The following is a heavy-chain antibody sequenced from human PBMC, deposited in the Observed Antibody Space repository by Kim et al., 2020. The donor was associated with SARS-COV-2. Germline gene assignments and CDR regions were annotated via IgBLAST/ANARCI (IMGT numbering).Heavy chain of an antibody. Sequence: YYADSVKGRFTISRDNAKNSLYLQMNSLRAEDTAVYYCARDRIAATAFDIWGQGTMVTVSS. D-gene: IGHD6-25*01. J-gene: IGHJ3*02. V-gene: IGHV3-21*01. CDR3: ARDRIAATAFDI.